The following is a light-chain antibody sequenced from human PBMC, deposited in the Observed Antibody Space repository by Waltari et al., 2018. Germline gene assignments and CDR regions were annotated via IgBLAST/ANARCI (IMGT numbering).Light chain of an antibody. CDR2: WAS. Sequence: DIVMTQSPDSLAVSLGERATINCKSSQSVLYSSNNKTYLAWYQQKPGQPPKLLIYWASTLESGVPDRIGGSGSGTDFTLTISSLQAEDVAVYYCQQYYSTPLYTFGQGTKLEIK. CDR3: QQYYSTPLYT. V-gene: IGKV4-1*01. J-gene: IGKJ2*01. CDR1: QSVLYSSNNKTY.